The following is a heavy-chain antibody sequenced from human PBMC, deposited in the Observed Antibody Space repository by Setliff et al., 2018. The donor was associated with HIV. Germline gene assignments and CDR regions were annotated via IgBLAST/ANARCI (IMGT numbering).Heavy chain of an antibody. V-gene: IGHV4-4*02. CDR2: IYHNGNT. CDR3: ARGLATGLYYYYYYMDV. Sequence: SLTCAVSGGSISSGTWWSWVRQPPGKGLEWIGEIYHNGNTNYNPSVRSRVTISVDTSKNQFSLKLSSVTAADTAVYYCARGLATGLYYYYYYMDVWGKGTTVTVSS. D-gene: IGHD1-1*01. J-gene: IGHJ6*03. CDR1: GGSISSGTW.